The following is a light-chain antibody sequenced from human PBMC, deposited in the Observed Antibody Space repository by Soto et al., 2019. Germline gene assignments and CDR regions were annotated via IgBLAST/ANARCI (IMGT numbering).Light chain of an antibody. CDR1: QSISSY. Sequence: QMTQSPSTLSASVGDRVTITCRASQSISSYLNWYQQKPGKAPKLLIYAASSLQSGVPSRFSGSGSGTDFTLTISSLQPEDFATYYCQQSYSTTRTFGQGTKVDIK. CDR3: QQSYSTTRT. J-gene: IGKJ1*01. CDR2: AAS. V-gene: IGKV1-39*01.